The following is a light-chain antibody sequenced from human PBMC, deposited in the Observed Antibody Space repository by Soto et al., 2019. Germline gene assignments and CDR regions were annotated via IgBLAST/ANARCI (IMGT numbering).Light chain of an antibody. V-gene: IGKV3-15*01. J-gene: IGKJ1*01. CDR2: RTS. CDR3: HQYENWPKT. CDR1: QSISSN. Sequence: EIVMTQPPATLSVSPGERATLSCRASQSISSNLAWYQQKPGQAPRLLMFRTSSRATGFPARFSGSGSGTEFTLTISGLQSEDYADYFCHQYENWPKTFGQGTKVDIK.